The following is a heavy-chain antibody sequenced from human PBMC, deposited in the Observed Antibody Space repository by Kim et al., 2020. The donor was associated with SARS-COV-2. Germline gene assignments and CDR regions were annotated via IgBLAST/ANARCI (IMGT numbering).Heavy chain of an antibody. J-gene: IGHJ4*02. CDR1: GGSISSGGYY. V-gene: IGHV4-31*03. CDR3: ARAAYYYGSGKLYYFDY. D-gene: IGHD3-10*01. Sequence: SETLSLTCTVSGGSISSGGYYWSWIRQHPGKGLEWIGYIYYSGSTYYNPSLKSRVTISVDTSKNQFSLKLSSVTAADTAVYYCARAAYYYGSGKLYYFDYWGQGTLVTVSS. CDR2: IYYSGST.